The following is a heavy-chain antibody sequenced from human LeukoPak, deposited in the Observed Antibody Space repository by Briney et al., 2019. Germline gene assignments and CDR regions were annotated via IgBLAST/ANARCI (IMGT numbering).Heavy chain of an antibody. D-gene: IGHD3-10*01. CDR2: INWNGGST. Sequence: GGSLRLSCAASGFTFDDYGMNWVRQAPGKGLKWVSGINWNGGSTVYADSVKGRFTISRDNSKNTLYLQMNSLRAEDTAVYYCAKGLRWFGNFYFNFFDHWGQGILVTVSS. CDR1: GFTFDDYG. V-gene: IGHV3-20*04. J-gene: IGHJ4*02. CDR3: AKGLRWFGNFYFNFFDH.